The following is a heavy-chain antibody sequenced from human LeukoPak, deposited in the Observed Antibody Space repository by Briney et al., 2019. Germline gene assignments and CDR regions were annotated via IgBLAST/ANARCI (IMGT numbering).Heavy chain of an antibody. CDR1: GYTFTSYY. CDR3: ARELPDILTGYYYMDV. Sequence: GASVNVSCKASGYTFTSYYMHGVRQAARQEVEGVGIINPSGGSTSYGQKFQRRVTMTRETSTSTVYMELSSLRSEDTAVYYCARELPDILTGYYYMDVWGKGTTVTISS. J-gene: IGHJ6*03. CDR2: INPSGGST. D-gene: IGHD3-9*01. V-gene: IGHV1-46*01.